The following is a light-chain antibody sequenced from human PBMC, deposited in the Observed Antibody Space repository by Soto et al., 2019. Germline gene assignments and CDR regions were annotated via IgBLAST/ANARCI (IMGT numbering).Light chain of an antibody. J-gene: IGKJ1*01. CDR1: QSIFRS. Sequence: DIQMTQSPPSLSASVGDRVTITCRASQSIFRSLNWYQQKPGKAPKLLIYAASNLQSGVQSRFSGSETGTDFILTISSLQPEDFATYHGLQIYAAPVTFGQGTKVELQ. CDR3: LQIYAAPVT. V-gene: IGKV1-39*01. CDR2: AAS.